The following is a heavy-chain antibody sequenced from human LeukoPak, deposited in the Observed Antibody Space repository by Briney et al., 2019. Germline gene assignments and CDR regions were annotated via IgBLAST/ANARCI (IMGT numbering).Heavy chain of an antibody. Sequence: PGGSLRLSCAASGFTFSSYWMSWVRQAPGGGLEWVANIKQDGSEIYYADSVKGRLTISRDNAKNSLFLQMNSLRAEDTAVYYCTRDFQGRYYYHMDVWGKGTTVTVSS. V-gene: IGHV3-7*01. CDR3: TRDFQGRYYYHMDV. D-gene: IGHD3-10*01. CDR2: IKQDGSEI. J-gene: IGHJ6*03. CDR1: GFTFSSYW.